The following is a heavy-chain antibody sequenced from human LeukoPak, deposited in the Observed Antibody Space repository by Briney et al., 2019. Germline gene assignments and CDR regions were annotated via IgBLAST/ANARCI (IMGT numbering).Heavy chain of an antibody. J-gene: IGHJ4*02. CDR3: ARGGAARPDF. CDR2: ISSTGGTA. V-gene: IGHV3-23*01. CDR1: GFTFSSFG. Sequence: PGGSLRLSCAASGFTFSSFGMSWVRQAPGKGLEWVSAISSTGGTAYYADSVKGRFTISRDNSKNTLYLQMNSLRAEDTAVYYCARGGAARPDFWGQGTLVTVSS. D-gene: IGHD6-6*01.